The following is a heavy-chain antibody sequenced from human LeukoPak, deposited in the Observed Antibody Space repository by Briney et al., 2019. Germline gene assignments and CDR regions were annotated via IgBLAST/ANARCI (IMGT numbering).Heavy chain of an antibody. Sequence: GGSLRLSCAASGFTFSSYAMTWVRQAPGKGLEWVSAISGSGGSTYYADSVKGRFNISRDNSKNTLYLQMNSLRAEDTAVYYCAKDYTSHYHDSTGRPRGYFQHWGQGTLVTVSS. J-gene: IGHJ1*01. CDR3: AKDYTSHYHDSTGRPRGYFQH. V-gene: IGHV3-23*01. D-gene: IGHD3-22*01. CDR1: GFTFSSYA. CDR2: ISGSGGST.